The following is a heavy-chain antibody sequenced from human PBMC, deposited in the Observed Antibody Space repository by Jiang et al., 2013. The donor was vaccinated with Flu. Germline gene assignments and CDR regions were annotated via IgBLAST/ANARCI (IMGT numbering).Heavy chain of an antibody. CDR3: AKEERGPIATTGY. CDR2: IYYNGAT. CDR1: GGSISTSSYY. D-gene: IGHD6-13*01. J-gene: IGHJ4*02. Sequence: GSGLVKPSETLSLTCTVSGGSISTSSYYWGWIRQPPGKGLEWIATIYYNGATQYNPSLKSRVTMSIDTSKNQFSLKLTSVTAADTAVYYCAKEERGPIATTGYWGQGTLVTVSS. V-gene: IGHV4-39*02.